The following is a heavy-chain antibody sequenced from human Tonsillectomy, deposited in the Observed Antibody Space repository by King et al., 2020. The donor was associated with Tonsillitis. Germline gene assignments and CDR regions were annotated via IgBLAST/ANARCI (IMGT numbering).Heavy chain of an antibody. CDR1: GFIFSTYA. CDR2: ISGAGGNT. CDR3: AKVYFGGYCSGGSCHPGVVLSSHLDY. V-gene: IGHV3-23*04. D-gene: IGHD2-15*01. Sequence: VQLVESGGGLVQPGGSLRLSCVASGFIFSTYAMSWVRQAPGKGLEWVSAISGAGGNTYYADSVKGRFTISRDNSKNTLYLQMNSLRAEDTAIYYCAKVYFGGYCSGGSCHPGVVLSSHLDYWGQGTLVTVSS. J-gene: IGHJ4*02.